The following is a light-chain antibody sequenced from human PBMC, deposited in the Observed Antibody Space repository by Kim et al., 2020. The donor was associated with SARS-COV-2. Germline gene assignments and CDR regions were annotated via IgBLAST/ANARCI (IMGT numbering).Light chain of an antibody. CDR3: QHYSSYPPT. Sequence: SVGDRVTITCRASQDIDNHLAWFQQKPGRAPKSLIYAASTLQSGVPSRFSGSGSATDFTLTISSLQPEDFATYFCQHYSSYPPTFGQGTKVDIK. CDR1: QDIDNH. CDR2: AAS. J-gene: IGKJ1*01. V-gene: IGKV1-16*01.